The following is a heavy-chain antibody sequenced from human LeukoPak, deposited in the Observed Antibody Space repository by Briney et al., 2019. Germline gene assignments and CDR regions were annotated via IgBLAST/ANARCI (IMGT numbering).Heavy chain of an antibody. CDR3: ASQGYYDILTGYLDAFDI. Sequence: SETLSLTCTVSGGSISSYYWSWIRQPPGKGLEWIGEINHSGSTNYNPSLKSRVTMSVDTSKNQFSLKLSSVTAADTAVYYCASQGYYDILTGYLDAFDIWGQGTMVTVSS. J-gene: IGHJ3*02. V-gene: IGHV4-34*01. CDR1: GGSISSYY. D-gene: IGHD3-9*01. CDR2: INHSGST.